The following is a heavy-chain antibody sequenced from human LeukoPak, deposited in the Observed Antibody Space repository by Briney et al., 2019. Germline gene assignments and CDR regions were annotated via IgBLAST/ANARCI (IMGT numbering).Heavy chain of an antibody. Sequence: GGSLRLSCAASGFTFDDYAMHWVRQAPGKGLEWVSGISWNSGSIGYADSVKGRFTISRDNAKNSLYLQMNSLRAEDTALYYCAKGYYYDSSGYHGAYLDYWGQGTLVTVSS. CDR1: GFTFDDYA. D-gene: IGHD3-22*01. CDR3: AKGYYYDSSGYHGAYLDY. CDR2: ISWNSGSI. V-gene: IGHV3-9*01. J-gene: IGHJ4*02.